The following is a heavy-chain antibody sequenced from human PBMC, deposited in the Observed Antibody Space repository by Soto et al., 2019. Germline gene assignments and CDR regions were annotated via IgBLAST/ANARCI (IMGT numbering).Heavy chain of an antibody. CDR3: AKDLSVAVAGAL. Sequence: PGGSLRLSCVVSGFTFVSYSMNWVGQAPGKGLEWISCIDSGSRTMDYAESVKGRFTISRDNAKNTLYLQMNSLRDEDTAVYYCAKDLSVAVAGALWGQGTLVTVSS. J-gene: IGHJ4*02. CDR1: GFTFVSYS. V-gene: IGHV3-48*02. D-gene: IGHD6-19*01. CDR2: IDSGSRTM.